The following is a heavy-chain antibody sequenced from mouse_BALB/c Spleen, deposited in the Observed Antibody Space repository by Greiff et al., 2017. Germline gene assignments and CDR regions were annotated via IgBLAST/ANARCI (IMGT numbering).Heavy chain of an antibody. D-gene: IGHD2-4*01. CDR3: ARSDYDIYAMDY. CDR1: GYTFTDYW. V-gene: IGHV1-69*01. CDR2: IDTSDSYT. Sequence: QVQLQQPGAELVMPGASVKMSCKASGYTFTDYWMHWVKQRPGQGLEWIGAIDTSDSYTSYNQKFKGKATLTVDESSSTAYMQLSSLTSEDSAVYFCARSDYDIYAMDYWGQGTSVTVSS. J-gene: IGHJ4*01.